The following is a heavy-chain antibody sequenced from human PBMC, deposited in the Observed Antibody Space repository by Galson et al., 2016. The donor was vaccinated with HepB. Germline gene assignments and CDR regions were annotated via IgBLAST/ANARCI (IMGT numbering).Heavy chain of an antibody. CDR1: GFTFSDFW. CDR3: VRGGSWFY. D-gene: IGHD6-13*01. CDR2: IKPDGSEK. V-gene: IGHV3-7*01. Sequence: SLRLSCAASGFTFSDFWMSWVRQAPGKGLEWVANIKPDGSEKNYVDSVKGRFTISRDNAKSSLYLRMNSLRVDNTAVYYCVRGGSWFYWGQGTLVTVSS. J-gene: IGHJ4*02.